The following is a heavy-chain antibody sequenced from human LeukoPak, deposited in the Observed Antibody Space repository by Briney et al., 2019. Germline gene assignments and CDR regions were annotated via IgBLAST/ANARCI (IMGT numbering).Heavy chain of an antibody. J-gene: IGHJ4*02. V-gene: IGHV4-34*01. Sequence: PSETLSLTCGVYGGSLTGYYWSWIRQPPGKGLEWIGEINHSGSTNYNPSLKSRVTISVDTSKNQFSLKLSSVTAADTAVYYCARGVRITMIVVVITSYFDYWGQGTLVTVSS. CDR1: GGSLTGYY. CDR3: ARGVRITMIVVVITSYFDY. CDR2: INHSGST. D-gene: IGHD3-22*01.